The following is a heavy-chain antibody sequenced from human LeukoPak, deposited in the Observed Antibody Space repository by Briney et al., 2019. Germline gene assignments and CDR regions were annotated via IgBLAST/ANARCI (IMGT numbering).Heavy chain of an antibody. CDR2: IYTSGST. J-gene: IGHJ6*02. CDR1: GGSISSYY. V-gene: IGHV4-4*07. CDR3: ARDFPIGSPYQLLSGNYYYYGMDV. Sequence: PSETLSLTCTVSGGSISSYYWSWIRQPAGKGLEWIGRIYTSGSTNYNPSLKSRVTMSVDTSKNQFSLKLSSVTAADTAVYYCARDFPIGSPYQLLSGNYYYYGMDVWGQGTTATVSS. D-gene: IGHD2-2*01.